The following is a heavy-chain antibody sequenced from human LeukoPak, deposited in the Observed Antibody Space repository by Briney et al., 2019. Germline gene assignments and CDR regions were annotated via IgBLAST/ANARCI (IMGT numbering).Heavy chain of an antibody. J-gene: IGHJ5*02. CDR2: MSNSGENT. CDR3: AKDYYGSGSPAYDWWFDP. Sequence: GGSLRLSCAASGFTFSSYSMQWVRQTPGKGLEWVGIMSNSGENTFYGEAVKGRFTISRDNSQNTLYLQMNSLRGEDTAVYYCAKDYYGSGSPAYDWWFDPWGQGTLVTVSS. V-gene: IGHV3-33*05. CDR1: GFTFSSYS. D-gene: IGHD3-10*01.